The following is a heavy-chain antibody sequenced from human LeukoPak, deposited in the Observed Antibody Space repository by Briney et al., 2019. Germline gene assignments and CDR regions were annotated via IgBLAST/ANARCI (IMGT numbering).Heavy chain of an antibody. V-gene: IGHV1-46*01. CDR3: AREGLDCSGGSCTDY. D-gene: IGHD2-15*01. CDR2: INPSGTGT. J-gene: IGHJ4*02. Sequence: ASVKVSCKASGYTITNNYMHWVRQAPGQGLEWMGVINPSGTGTSYAQKFQGRVTMSRDTSTSTLYMELNRLRSDDTAVYYCAREGLDCSGGSCTDYWGQGTLVTVSS. CDR1: GYTITNNY.